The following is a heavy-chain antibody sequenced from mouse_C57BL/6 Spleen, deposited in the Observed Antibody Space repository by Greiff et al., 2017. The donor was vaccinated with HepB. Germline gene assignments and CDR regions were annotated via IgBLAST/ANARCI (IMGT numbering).Heavy chain of an antibody. J-gene: IGHJ4*01. D-gene: IGHD2-14*01. V-gene: IGHV1-62-2*01. CDR3: ARHEEVPMGYDEGVGMDY. CDR2: FYPGSGSI. CDR1: GYTFTEYT. Sequence: QVQLQQSGAELVKPGASVKLSCKASGYTFTEYTIHWVKQRSGQGLEWIGWFYPGSGSIKYNEKFKDKATLTADKSSSTVYMELSRLTSEDSAVYFCARHEEVPMGYDEGVGMDYWGRGTSVTVSS.